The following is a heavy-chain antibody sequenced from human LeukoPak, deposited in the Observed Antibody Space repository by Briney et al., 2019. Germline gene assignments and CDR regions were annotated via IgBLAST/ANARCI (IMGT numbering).Heavy chain of an antibody. Sequence: PSETLSLTCTVSGDSITSSSYYWGWIRQPPGKGLEWIGTMYYTGTIYYNPSLKSRVTISVDTSKNQFSLKLSSVTAADTAVYYCARYDGYGDYPNWFDPWGQGTLVTVSS. D-gene: IGHD4-17*01. J-gene: IGHJ5*02. CDR1: GDSITSSSYY. CDR2: MYYTGTI. CDR3: ARYDGYGDYPNWFDP. V-gene: IGHV4-39*07.